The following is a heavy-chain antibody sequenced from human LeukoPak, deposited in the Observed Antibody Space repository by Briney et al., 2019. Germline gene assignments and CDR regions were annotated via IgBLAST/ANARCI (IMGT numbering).Heavy chain of an antibody. J-gene: IGHJ4*02. CDR3: ARKRSYCGGDCPNFGY. CDR2: IYYSGST. V-gene: IGHV4-59*01. D-gene: IGHD2-21*02. Sequence: SETLSLTCSVSGGSISSYYWSWIRQPPGKGLEWIGYIYYSGSTNYNPSLKSRVTISVDTSKNQFSLKLSSVTAADTAVYYCARKRSYCGGDCPNFGYWGQGTLVTVSS. CDR1: GGSISSYY.